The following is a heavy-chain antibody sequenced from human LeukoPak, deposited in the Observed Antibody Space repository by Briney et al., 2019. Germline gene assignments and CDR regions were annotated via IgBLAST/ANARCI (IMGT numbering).Heavy chain of an antibody. D-gene: IGHD6-13*01. CDR2: LSPDGGIT. J-gene: IGHJ4*02. CDR3: ARGAQLTDD. CDR1: GFTMHTYG. V-gene: IGHV3-64*01. Sequence: GGSLRLSCAASGFTMHTYGMHWVRQAPGKGLEYVSGLSPDGGITYYANSVRGRFTISRDNSKYMVYLQMVSLTTEDMAVYYCARGAQLTDDWGPGIMVAVSS.